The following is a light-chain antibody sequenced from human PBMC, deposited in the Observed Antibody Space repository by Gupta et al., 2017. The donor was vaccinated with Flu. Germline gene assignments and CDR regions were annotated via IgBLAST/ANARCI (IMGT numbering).Light chain of an antibody. CDR2: ADS. CDR1: SSNIGAGFD. J-gene: IGLJ3*02. CDR3: QSDDISLSGWV. Sequence: SVLTQPPSMSGAPRQRVTIACTGSSSNIGAGFDVQWYQQLPEAAPKLLNYADSNRPSGVPDRLSGSKSGTSASLAIAGLQAEDEADYYCQSDDISLSGWVFGGGTKVTVV. V-gene: IGLV1-40*01.